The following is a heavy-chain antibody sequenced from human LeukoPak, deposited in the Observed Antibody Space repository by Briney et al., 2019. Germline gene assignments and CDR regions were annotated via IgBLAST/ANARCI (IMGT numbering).Heavy chain of an antibody. Sequence: GGSLRLSCAASGFTFDDYAMHWVRQAPGKGLEWVSGISWNSGSIGYADSVKGQFTISRDNAKNSLYLQMNSLRAEDTALYYCAKGSMGLEPASGPWGQGTLVTVSS. CDR3: AKGSMGLEPASGP. CDR1: GFTFDDYA. J-gene: IGHJ5*02. V-gene: IGHV3-9*01. CDR2: ISWNSGSI. D-gene: IGHD1-1*01.